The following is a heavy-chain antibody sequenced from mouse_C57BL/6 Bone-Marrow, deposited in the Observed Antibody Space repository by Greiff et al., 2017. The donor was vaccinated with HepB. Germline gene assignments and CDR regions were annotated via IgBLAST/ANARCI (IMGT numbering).Heavy chain of an antibody. CDR1: GYTFTDYE. Sequence: QVQLQQSGAELVRPGASVTLSCKASGYTFTDYEMHWVKQTPVRGLEWIGAIDPETGGTAYNQKFKGKAILTADKSSSTAYMELRSLTSEDSAVYYCYYYYGSSYGDYWGQGTTLTVSS. D-gene: IGHD1-1*01. J-gene: IGHJ2*01. CDR2: IDPETGGT. V-gene: IGHV1-15*01. CDR3: YYYYGSSYGDY.